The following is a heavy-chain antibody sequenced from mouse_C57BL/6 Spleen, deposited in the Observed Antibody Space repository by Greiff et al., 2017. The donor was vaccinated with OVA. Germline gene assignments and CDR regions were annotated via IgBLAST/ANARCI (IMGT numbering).Heavy chain of an antibody. CDR1: GFSLTSYG. D-gene: IGHD1-1*01. CDR3: ARGITVRAMDY. J-gene: IGHJ4*01. CDR2: IWSGGST. Sequence: VQLQQSGPGLVQPSQRLSITCTVSGFSLTSYGVHWVRQSPGKGLEWLGVIWSGGSTDYNAAFISRLSISKDNSKSQVFFKMNSLQADDTAIYYCARGITVRAMDYWGQGTSVTVSS. V-gene: IGHV2-2*01.